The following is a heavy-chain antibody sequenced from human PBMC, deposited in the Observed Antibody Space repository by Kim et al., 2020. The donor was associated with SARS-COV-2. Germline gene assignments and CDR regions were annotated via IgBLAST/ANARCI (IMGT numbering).Heavy chain of an antibody. CDR3: ARSFPYYYDSSGYPNY. V-gene: IGHV3-74*01. J-gene: IGHJ4*02. Sequence: VKGRFTISRDNAKNTLYLQMNSLRAEDTAVYYCARSFPYYYDSSGYPNYWGQGTLVTVSS. D-gene: IGHD3-22*01.